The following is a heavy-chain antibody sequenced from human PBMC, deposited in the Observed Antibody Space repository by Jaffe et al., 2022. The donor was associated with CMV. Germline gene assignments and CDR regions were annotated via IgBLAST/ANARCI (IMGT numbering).Heavy chain of an antibody. V-gene: IGHV4-39*01. CDR1: SGPISSYTHH. Sequence: QLLLQESGPVPVMPSETLSLTCTVSSGPISSYTHHWGWVRQPPGKGLEWIANIYYSGSTYYNPSLKSRVSISVDTAKNQFSLKLTSVTAADTAVYFCAKLKAGDHYFDYWGQGTLVTLSS. J-gene: IGHJ4*02. CDR2: IYYSGST. CDR3: AKLKAGDHYFDY. D-gene: IGHD6-13*01.